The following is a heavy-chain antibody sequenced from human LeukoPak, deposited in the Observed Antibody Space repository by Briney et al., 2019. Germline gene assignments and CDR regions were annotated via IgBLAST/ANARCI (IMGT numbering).Heavy chain of an antibody. CDR3: TRLMGDMDTAMVRGVDY. D-gene: IGHD5-18*01. V-gene: IGHV3-11*01. CDR1: GFTFSDYY. Sequence: GGSLRLSCAASGFTFSDYYMSWIRQAPGKGLEWVSYISSSGSTIYYADSVKGRFTISRDNAKNSLYLQMNSLRAEDTAVYYCTRLMGDMDTAMVRGVDYWGQGTLVTVSS. J-gene: IGHJ4*02. CDR2: ISSSGSTI.